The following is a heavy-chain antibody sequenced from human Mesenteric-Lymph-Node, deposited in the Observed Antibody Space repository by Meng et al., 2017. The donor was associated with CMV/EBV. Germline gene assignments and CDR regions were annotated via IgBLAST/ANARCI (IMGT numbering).Heavy chain of an antibody. J-gene: IGHJ6*02. CDR1: GFTFSSYA. D-gene: IGHD3-3*01. Sequence: GGSLRLSCAASGFTFSSYAMHWVRQAPGKGLEWVAVISYDGSNKYYADSVKGRFTISRDNAKNTLYLQMNSLRAEDTAVYYCAREESDDYYYYGMDVWGQGTTVTVSS. CDR2: ISYDGSNK. CDR3: AREESDDYYYYGMDV. V-gene: IGHV3-30*04.